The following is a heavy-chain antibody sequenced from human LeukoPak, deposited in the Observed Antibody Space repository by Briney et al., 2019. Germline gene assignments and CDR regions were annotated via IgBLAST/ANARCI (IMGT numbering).Heavy chain of an antibody. J-gene: IGHJ4*02. CDR1: GVSISSSSYY. Sequence: PSQTLSLTCTVSGVSISSSSYYWGWIRQPPGKGLEWIGSIYYSGSTYYDPSLKSRVTISVDTSKNQFSLKLSSVTAADTAVYYCARSSIRTYYYVYWGQGTLVTVSS. CDR3: ARSSIRTYYYVY. D-gene: IGHD2-21*01. V-gene: IGHV4-39*01. CDR2: IYYSGST.